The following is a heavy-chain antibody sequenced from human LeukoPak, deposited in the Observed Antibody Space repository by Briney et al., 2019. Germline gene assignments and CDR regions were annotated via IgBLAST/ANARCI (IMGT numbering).Heavy chain of an antibody. D-gene: IGHD3-10*01. CDR2: IYYSGST. V-gene: IGHV4-59*08. CDR3: ARRGYGSGSFNRYYFDY. CDR1: GGSTSSYY. Sequence: SSETLSLTCTVSGGSTSSYYWSWIRQPPGKGLEWIGYIYYSGSTNYNPSLNSRFTISVDTSKNQFSLKLSSVTAADTAVYYCARRGYGSGSFNRYYFDYWGQGTLVTVSS. J-gene: IGHJ4*02.